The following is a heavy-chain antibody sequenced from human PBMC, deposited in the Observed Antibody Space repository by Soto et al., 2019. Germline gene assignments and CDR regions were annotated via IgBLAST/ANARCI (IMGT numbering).Heavy chain of an antibody. V-gene: IGHV4-31*03. D-gene: IGHD3-3*01. CDR3: ARTGVLEWLSTYFDY. J-gene: IGHJ4*02. CDR2: IYYSGST. CDR1: GGSISSGGYY. Sequence: PSETLSLTCTVSGGSISSGGYYWSWIRQHPGKGLEWIGYIYYSGSTYYNPSLKSRVTISVDTSKNQFSLKLSSVTAADTAVYYCARTGVLEWLSTYFDYWGQGTLVTVSS.